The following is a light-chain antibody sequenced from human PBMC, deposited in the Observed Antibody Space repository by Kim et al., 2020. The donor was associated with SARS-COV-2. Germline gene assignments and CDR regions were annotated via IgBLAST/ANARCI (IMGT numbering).Light chain of an antibody. J-gene: IGKJ4*01. CDR2: AAS. Sequence: EIVLTQSPASLSVSPGESVTLSCRASQSVSSYLAWYQQKPGQAPRLLIYAASARVTGLPTRFSGSGSETEFTLTITNLQSEDFAVYYGQQYHNWPPLSFGGGTKVDI. V-gene: IGKV3-15*01. CDR1: QSVSSY. CDR3: QQYHNWPPLS.